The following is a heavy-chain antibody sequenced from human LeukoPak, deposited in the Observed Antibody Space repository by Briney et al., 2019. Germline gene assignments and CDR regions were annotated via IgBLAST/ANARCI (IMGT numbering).Heavy chain of an antibody. Sequence: ASVKVSCKASGYTFTGYYMHWVRQAPGQGLEWMGWINPNSGGTNYAQELQGRVTMTTDTSTSTAYMELRSLTSDDTAVYYCARNIVLMVYTNDYWGRGTLVTVSS. CDR2: INPNSGGT. CDR3: ARNIVLMVYTNDY. CDR1: GYTFTGYY. J-gene: IGHJ4*02. V-gene: IGHV1-2*02. D-gene: IGHD2-8*01.